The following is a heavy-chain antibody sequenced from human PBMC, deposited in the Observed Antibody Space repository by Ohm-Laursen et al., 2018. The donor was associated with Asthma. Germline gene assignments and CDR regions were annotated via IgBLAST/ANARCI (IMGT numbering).Heavy chain of an antibody. Sequence: SLRPSCSASGFTFSSYWMSWVRQAPGKGLEWVANIKQDGSEKYYVDSVKGRFTISRDNAKNSLYLQMNSLRAEDTAVYYCARVRPRDAFDIWGQGTMVTVSS. J-gene: IGHJ3*02. CDR1: GFTFSSYW. CDR2: IKQDGSEK. CDR3: ARVRPRDAFDI. V-gene: IGHV3-7*01.